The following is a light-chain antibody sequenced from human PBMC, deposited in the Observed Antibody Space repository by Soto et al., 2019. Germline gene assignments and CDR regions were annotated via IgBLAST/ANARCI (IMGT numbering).Light chain of an antibody. CDR1: EDVSRW. J-gene: IGKJ2*01. V-gene: IGKV1D-12*01. CDR2: GAT. CDR3: QQANVFPRS. Sequence: DLQMTQSPSYVYASVGDTVTFTCRASEDVSRWLGWYQQKPGRAPSLLIFGATSLQDGVPSRFSDTESGTHFTLTINGVQPDDFATYFCQQANVFPRSFGQGTKLDFK.